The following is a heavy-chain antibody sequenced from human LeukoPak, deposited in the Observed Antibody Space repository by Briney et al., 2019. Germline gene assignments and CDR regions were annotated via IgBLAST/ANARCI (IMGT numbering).Heavy chain of an antibody. J-gene: IGHJ4*02. Sequence: PGGSLRLSCAASGFSLSDYGMHWVRQAPGKGLEWVAFISYDGSNKDFADSVKGRFTISRDNSKNTLYLQMNSLRAEDTALYSCAKVLDCGGDCLDYWGQGTLVTVSS. CDR1: GFSLSDYG. D-gene: IGHD2-21*01. CDR2: ISYDGSNK. CDR3: AKVLDCGGDCLDY. V-gene: IGHV3-30*18.